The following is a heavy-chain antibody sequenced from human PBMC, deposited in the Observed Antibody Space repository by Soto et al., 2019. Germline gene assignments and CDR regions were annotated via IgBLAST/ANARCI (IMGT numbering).Heavy chain of an antibody. J-gene: IGHJ3*02. D-gene: IGHD6-19*01. V-gene: IGHV3-30*18. CDR2: ISYDGSNK. CDR3: AKDQGPYSSGWSRNAFDI. Sequence: GGSLRLSCAASGFTFSSYGMHWVRQAPGKGLEWVAVISYDGSNKYYADSVKGRFTISRDNSKNTLYLQMNSLRAEDTAVYYCAKDQGPYSSGWSRNAFDIWGQGTMVTVSS. CDR1: GFTFSSYG.